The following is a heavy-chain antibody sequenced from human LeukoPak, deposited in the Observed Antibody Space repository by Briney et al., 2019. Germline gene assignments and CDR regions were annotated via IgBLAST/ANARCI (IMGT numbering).Heavy chain of an antibody. D-gene: IGHD6-13*01. Sequence: GGSLRLSCAASGFTFSSYSMNWVRQAPGKGLEWVSSISSSSSYIYYADSVKGRFTISRDNAKTSLYLQMNSLRAEDTAVYYCARDLYERQQLKPTTYYYMDVWGKGTTVTVSS. CDR1: GFTFSSYS. V-gene: IGHV3-21*01. CDR2: ISSSSSYI. J-gene: IGHJ6*03. CDR3: ARDLYERQQLKPTTYYYMDV.